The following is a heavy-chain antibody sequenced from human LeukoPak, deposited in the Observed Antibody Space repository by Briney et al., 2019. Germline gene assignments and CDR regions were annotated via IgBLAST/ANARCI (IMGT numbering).Heavy chain of an antibody. CDR2: IWSDGNIK. D-gene: IGHD4-17*01. CDR3: ARSMTTVTNNWFDP. V-gene: IGHV3-33*01. J-gene: IGHJ5*02. Sequence: GGSLRLSCAASGFIFSSYGMHWVRQAPGKGLEWVAVIWSDGNIKYYADSVKGRFIISRDNSKNTLYLQMDSLRAEDTAVYYCARSMTTVTNNWFDPWGQGTLVTVSS. CDR1: GFIFSSYG.